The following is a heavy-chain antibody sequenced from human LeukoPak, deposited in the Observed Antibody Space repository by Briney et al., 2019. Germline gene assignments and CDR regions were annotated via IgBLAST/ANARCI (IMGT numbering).Heavy chain of an antibody. CDR1: GFTFSSYG. CDR3: ARDSPTNWNDLDYYYYYGMDV. V-gene: IGHV3-33*01. CDR2: IWYDGSNK. D-gene: IGHD1-1*01. J-gene: IGHJ6*02. Sequence: VGSLRLSCAASGFTFSSYGMHWVRQAPGKGLEWVAVIWYDGSNKYYADSVKGRFTISRDNSENTLYLQMNSLRAEDTAVYYCARDSPTNWNDLDYYYYYGMDVWGQGTTATVSS.